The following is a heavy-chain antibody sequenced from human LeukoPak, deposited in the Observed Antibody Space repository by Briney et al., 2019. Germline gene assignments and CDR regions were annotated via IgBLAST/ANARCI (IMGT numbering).Heavy chain of an antibody. J-gene: IGHJ4*02. V-gene: IGHV4-34*01. Sequence: SETLSLTCAVYGGSFSGYYWSWIRQPPGKGLEWIGEINHSGSTNYSPSLKSRVTISVDTSKNQFSLKLSSVTAADTAVYYCARSFYSSGWLIDYWGQGTLVTVSS. D-gene: IGHD6-19*01. CDR2: INHSGST. CDR1: GGSFSGYY. CDR3: ARSFYSSGWLIDY.